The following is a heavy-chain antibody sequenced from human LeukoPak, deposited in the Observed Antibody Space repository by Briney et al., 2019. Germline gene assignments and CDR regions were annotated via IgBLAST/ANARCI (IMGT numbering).Heavy chain of an antibody. CDR1: GFTSSSYA. Sequence: GGSLRLSCAASGFTSSSYALNWVRQAPGKGLEWVATVSGSGDRMYHADSVKGRLTISRDNSKNTIYLQMNSLRAEDTALYYCAKAAAAPGFDFWGQGTLVTVSS. D-gene: IGHD6-13*01. CDR2: VSGSGDRM. J-gene: IGHJ4*02. V-gene: IGHV3-23*01. CDR3: AKAAAAPGFDF.